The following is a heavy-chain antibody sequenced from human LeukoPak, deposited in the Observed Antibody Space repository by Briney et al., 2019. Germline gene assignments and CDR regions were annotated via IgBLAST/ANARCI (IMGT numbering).Heavy chain of an antibody. CDR2: INNDGSTT. J-gene: IGHJ4*02. V-gene: IGHV3-74*01. CDR1: GSTFGNYW. D-gene: IGHD2/OR15-2a*01. CDR3: SRGNHGFDY. Sequence: GGSLRLSCAASGSTFGNYWMHWVRQAPGEGLVWVSFINNDGSTTVYADSVKGRFTISRDNAKNTLYLQMNSLRAEDTAVYYCSRGNHGFDYWGQGTLVTVSS.